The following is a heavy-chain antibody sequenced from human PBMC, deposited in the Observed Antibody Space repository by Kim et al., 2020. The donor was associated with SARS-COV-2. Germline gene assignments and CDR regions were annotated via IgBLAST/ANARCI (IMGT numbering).Heavy chain of an antibody. CDR3: ASTVLYYDILTGYFSNGSFDY. V-gene: IGHV1-2*02. Sequence: ASVKVSCKASGYTFTGYYMHWVRQAPGQGLEWMGWINPNSGGTNYAQKFQGRVTITRDTSISTAYMELSRLRSDDTAVYYCASTVLYYDILTGYFSNGSFDYWGQGTLVTVSS. CDR1: GYTFTGYY. J-gene: IGHJ4*02. D-gene: IGHD3-9*01. CDR2: INPNSGGT.